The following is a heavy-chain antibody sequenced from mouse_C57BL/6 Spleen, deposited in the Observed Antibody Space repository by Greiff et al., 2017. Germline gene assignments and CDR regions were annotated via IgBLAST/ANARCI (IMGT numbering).Heavy chain of an antibody. D-gene: IGHD2-4*01. CDR1: GFSFNTYA. CDR3: VRDDYDEYYFDY. J-gene: IGHJ2*01. Sequence: EVKLMESGGGLVQPKGSLKLSCAASGFSFNTYAMNWVRQAPGKGLEWVARIRSKSNNYATYYADSVKDRFTISRDDSESMLYLQMNNLKTEDTAMYYCVRDDYDEYYFDYWGQGTTLTVSS. CDR2: IRSKSNNYAT. V-gene: IGHV10-1*01.